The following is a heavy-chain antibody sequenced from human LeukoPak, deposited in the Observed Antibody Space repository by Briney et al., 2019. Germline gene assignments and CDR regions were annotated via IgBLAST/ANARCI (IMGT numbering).Heavy chain of an antibody. CDR3: ARDEYSSRYYYYYMDV. CDR2: IYSGGST. J-gene: IGHJ6*03. CDR1: GFTVSSNY. D-gene: IGHD6-6*01. V-gene: IGHV3-53*01. Sequence: GGSLRLSCAASGFTVSSNYMSWVRQAPGKGLEWVSVIYSGGSTYYADSVKGRFTISRDNSKNTLYLQMNSLRAEDTAVYYCARDEYSSRYYYYYMDVWGKGTTVTVSS.